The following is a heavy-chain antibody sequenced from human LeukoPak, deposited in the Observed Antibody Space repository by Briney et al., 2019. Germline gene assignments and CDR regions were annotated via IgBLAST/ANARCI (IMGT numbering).Heavy chain of an antibody. J-gene: IGHJ5*02. CDR2: ISHSGST. CDR1: GYPITSGFS. Sequence: SETLSLTCAVFGYPITSGFSWGWIRQPPGKGLEWIGTISHSGSTDYKSTLESRLTISMDTSKNQFSLRLTSVTAADTAVYYCAREGAVPGIDPWGQGTLVTVSS. V-gene: IGHV4-38-2*02. CDR3: AREGAVPGIDP. D-gene: IGHD3-16*01.